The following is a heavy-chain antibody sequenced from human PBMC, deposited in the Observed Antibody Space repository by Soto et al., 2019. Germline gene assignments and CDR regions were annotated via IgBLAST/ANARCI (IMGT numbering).Heavy chain of an antibody. CDR2: IYYSGST. J-gene: IGHJ5*02. CDR1: GGSISSGGYS. V-gene: IGHV4-30-2*03. Sequence: SETLSLTCAVSGGSISSGGYSWSWIRQPPGKGLEWIGNIYYSGSTYYNPSLKSRVTISVDTSKNQFSLKLSSVTAADTAVYYCARDQLEGNWFDPWGQGTLVTVSS. D-gene: IGHD1-1*01. CDR3: ARDQLEGNWFDP.